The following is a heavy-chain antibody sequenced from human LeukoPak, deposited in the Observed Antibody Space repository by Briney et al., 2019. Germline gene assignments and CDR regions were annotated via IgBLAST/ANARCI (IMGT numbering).Heavy chain of an antibody. CDR2: IYYSGST. Sequence: SETLSLTCTVSGGSISSYYWSWIRQPPGKGLEWIGYIYYSGSTNYNPSLKSRVTISVDTSKNQFSLKLSSVTAADTAVYYCASSMVRGFNWFDPWGQGTLVTVSS. J-gene: IGHJ5*02. V-gene: IGHV4-59*01. D-gene: IGHD3-10*01. CDR3: ASSMVRGFNWFDP. CDR1: GGSISSYY.